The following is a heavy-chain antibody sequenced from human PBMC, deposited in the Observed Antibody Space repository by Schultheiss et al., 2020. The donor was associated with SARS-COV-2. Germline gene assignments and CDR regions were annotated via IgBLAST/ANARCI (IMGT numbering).Heavy chain of an antibody. CDR1: GFTFGTYN. Sequence: GGSLRLSCAASGFTFGTYNMHWVRQAPGKGLEFVASIRSSGRYIYYADSMQGRFTVSRDNANNSLYLQMHSLRAEDTAVYYCVRDRSWWTPYNCFDLWGRGTLVTVSS. CDR3: VRDRSWWTPYNCFDL. CDR2: IRSSGRYI. J-gene: IGHJ5*02. D-gene: IGHD2-15*01. V-gene: IGHV3-21*01.